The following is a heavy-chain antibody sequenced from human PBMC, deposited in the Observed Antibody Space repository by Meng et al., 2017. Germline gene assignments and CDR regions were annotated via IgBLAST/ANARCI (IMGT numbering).Heavy chain of an antibody. CDR2: IYFSGRT. Sequence: QLRLQGAGAGLVKPSVTLSLPCTVSGGSHSSISYYWGWLRQPPGKGLEWIGSIYFSGRTYYNPSLKSRVTISVDTSKNQFSLKLSSVTAADTAVYYCARDYDYVWGSYRSNWFDPWGQGTLVTVSS. V-gene: IGHV4-39*07. CDR1: GGSHSSISYY. CDR3: ARDYDYVWGSYRSNWFDP. J-gene: IGHJ5*02. D-gene: IGHD3-16*02.